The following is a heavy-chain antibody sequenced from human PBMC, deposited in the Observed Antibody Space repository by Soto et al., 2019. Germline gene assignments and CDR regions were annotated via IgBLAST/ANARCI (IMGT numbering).Heavy chain of an antibody. D-gene: IGHD5-12*01. CDR1: GFTFSSYA. J-gene: IGHJ4*02. Sequence: PGGSLRLSCAASGFTFSSYAMSWVRQAPGKGLEWVSAISGSGGSTYYADSVKGRFTISRDNSKNTLYLQMNSLRAEDTAVYYCAKDSEMATIGAPGYWGQGTLVTVSS. CDR3: AKDSEMATIGAPGY. CDR2: ISGSGGST. V-gene: IGHV3-23*01.